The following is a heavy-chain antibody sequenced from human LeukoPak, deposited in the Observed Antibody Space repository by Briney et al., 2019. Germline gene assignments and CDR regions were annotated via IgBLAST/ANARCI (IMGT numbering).Heavy chain of an antibody. CDR2: LYSDGSI. J-gene: IGHJ6*03. CDR1: GLTVSSNY. D-gene: IGHD3-22*01. Sequence: GGSLRLSCAASGLTVSSNYMSWVRQAPGKELEWVSVLYSDGSIYYADSVKGRFTISRDNSKNTLYLQMNSLRAEDTAVYYCARRMIRDYYYMDVWGKGTTVTISS. CDR3: ARRMIRDYYYMDV. V-gene: IGHV3-53*01.